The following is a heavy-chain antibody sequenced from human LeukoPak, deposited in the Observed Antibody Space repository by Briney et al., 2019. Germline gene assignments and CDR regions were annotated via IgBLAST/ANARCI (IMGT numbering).Heavy chain of an antibody. CDR2: INWNGGST. J-gene: IGHJ4*02. D-gene: IGHD6-13*01. CDR1: GFTFDDYG. V-gene: IGHV3-20*04. CDR3: ARVPYSSSWYGTVFDY. Sequence: GGSLRLSCAASGFTFDDYGMSWVRHAPGKGLEWVSGINWNGGSTGYADSVKGRFTISRDNAKNSLYLQMNSLRAEDTALYYCARVPYSSSWYGTVFDYWGQGTLVTVSS.